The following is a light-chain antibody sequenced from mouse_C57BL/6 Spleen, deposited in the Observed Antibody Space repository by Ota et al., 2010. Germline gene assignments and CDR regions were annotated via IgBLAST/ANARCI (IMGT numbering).Light chain of an antibody. V-gene: IGKV8-19*01. CDR3: QNDYSYPFT. CDR1: QSXLNSGNQKNY. CDR2: WAS. Sequence: DIVMTQSPLSLTVTAGEKVTMSCKSSQSXLNSGNQKNYLTWYQQKPGQPPKLLIYWASTRESGVPDRFTGSGSGTDFTLTISSVQAEDLAVYYCQNDYSYPFTFGSGTKLEIK. J-gene: IGKJ4*01.